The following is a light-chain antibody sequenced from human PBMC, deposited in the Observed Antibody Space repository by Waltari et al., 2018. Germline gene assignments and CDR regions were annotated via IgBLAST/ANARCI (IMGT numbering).Light chain of an antibody. V-gene: IGLV1-40*01. CDR3: QSYDSSLSGSG. Sequence: QSVLTQPPSVSGAPGQRVTISCTGSSSNIGTGYDVHWYQQLPGTAPKLLIYGNSNRPSGVPARCSGSKSGTSASLAIPGLQAEDEADYYCQSYDSSLSGSGFGGGTKLTVL. CDR1: SSNIGTGYD. CDR2: GNS. J-gene: IGLJ2*01.